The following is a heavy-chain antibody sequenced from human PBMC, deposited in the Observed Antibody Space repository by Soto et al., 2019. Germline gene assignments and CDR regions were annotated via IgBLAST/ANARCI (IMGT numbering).Heavy chain of an antibody. V-gene: IGHV3-7*01. J-gene: IGHJ3*02. CDR1: GFTFSSYW. CDR2: IKQDGSEK. D-gene: IGHD6-6*01. Sequence: EVQLVESGGGLVQPGGSLRLSCAASGFTFSSYWMSWVRQAPGKGLEGVANIKQDGSEKYYVDSVKGRFTISRDNAKNSLYLQMNSLRAEDTAVYYCARGRVVRRARDLRCFDIWGQGTMVTVSS. CDR3: ARGRVVRRARDLRCFDI.